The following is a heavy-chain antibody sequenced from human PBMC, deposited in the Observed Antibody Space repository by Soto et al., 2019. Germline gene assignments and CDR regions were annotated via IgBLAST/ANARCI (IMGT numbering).Heavy chain of an antibody. D-gene: IGHD6-6*01. CDR2: ISAYKGNT. J-gene: IGHJ4*02. CDR1: GFTFTNYG. Sequence: ASVKVSCKASGFTFTNYGITWVRQAPGQGLGWMGWISAYKGNTNYAQKFQGRVTMTTDTSTSTAYMELRSLRSDDMAVYYCASRSGQLPYYFDYWGQGTQVTVSS. V-gene: IGHV1-18*03. CDR3: ASRSGQLPYYFDY.